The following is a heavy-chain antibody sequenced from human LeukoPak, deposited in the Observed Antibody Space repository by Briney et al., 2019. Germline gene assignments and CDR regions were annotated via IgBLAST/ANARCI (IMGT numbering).Heavy chain of an antibody. CDR3: ARDRRVGATWSVGAFDI. J-gene: IGHJ3*02. CDR1: GFTFSRYS. CDR2: ISSSSSTT. D-gene: IGHD1-26*01. V-gene: IGHV3-48*04. Sequence: GGSLRLSCAASGFTFSRYSINWVRQAPKGLEWLSYISSSSSTTYHADSVKGRFTISRDNAKNSLSLQMNSLRAEDTAIYYCARDRRVGATWSVGAFDIWGQGTTVTVSS.